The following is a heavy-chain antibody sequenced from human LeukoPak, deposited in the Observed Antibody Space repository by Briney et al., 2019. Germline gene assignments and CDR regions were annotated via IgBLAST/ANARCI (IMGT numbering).Heavy chain of an antibody. CDR3: ARDRLLTTVTTYPYYYYMDV. V-gene: IGHV3-30*01. J-gene: IGHJ6*03. Sequence: PGGSLRLSCAASGFTFSSYAMHWVRQAPGKGLGWVAVISYDGSDKYYADSVKGRFTISRDNSKNTLYLQMNSLRAEDTAVYYCARDRLLTTVTTYPYYYYMDVWGKGTTVTVSS. CDR1: GFTFSSYA. D-gene: IGHD4-17*01. CDR2: ISYDGSDK.